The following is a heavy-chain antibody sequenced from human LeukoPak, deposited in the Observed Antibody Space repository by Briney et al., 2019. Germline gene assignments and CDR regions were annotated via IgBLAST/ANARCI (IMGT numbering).Heavy chain of an antibody. CDR2: INHSGST. D-gene: IGHD2-21*01. CDR1: GGSFSGYY. Sequence: TPSETLSLTCAVYGGSFSGYYWSWIRQPPGKGLEWIGEINHSGSTNYNPSLKSRVTISVDMSKNQFSLNLSSVTATDTAVYYCAGPYISRFTYWGQGTLVTVSS. V-gene: IGHV4-34*01. CDR3: AGPYISRFTY. J-gene: IGHJ4*02.